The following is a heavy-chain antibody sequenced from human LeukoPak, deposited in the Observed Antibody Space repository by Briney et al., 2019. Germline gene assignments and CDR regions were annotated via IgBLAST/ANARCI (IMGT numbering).Heavy chain of an antibody. CDR1: GGSFSGYY. CDR3: ARRGGGKWFDP. CDR2: INHSGST. Sequence: PSETLSLTCAVYGGSFSGYYWSWIRQPPGKGLEWIGEINHSGSTNYNPSLKSRVAISVDTSKNQFSLKLSSVTAADTAVYYCARRGGGKWFDPWGQGTLVTVSS. V-gene: IGHV4-34*01. J-gene: IGHJ5*02. D-gene: IGHD2-15*01.